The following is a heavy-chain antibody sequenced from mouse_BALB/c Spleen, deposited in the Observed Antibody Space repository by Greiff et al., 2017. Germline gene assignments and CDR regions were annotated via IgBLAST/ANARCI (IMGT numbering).Heavy chain of an antibody. J-gene: IGHJ4*01. Sequence: EVQLVESGGGLVKPGGSLKLSCAASGFTFSSYAMSWVRQTPEKRLEWVASISSGGSTYYPDSVKGRFTIFRDNARNILYLQMSSLRSEDTAMYYCASGGNDEEYYAMDYWGQGTSVTVSS. CDR2: ISSGGST. CDR1: GFTFSSYA. V-gene: IGHV5-6-5*01. D-gene: IGHD2-2*01. CDR3: ASGGNDEEYYAMDY.